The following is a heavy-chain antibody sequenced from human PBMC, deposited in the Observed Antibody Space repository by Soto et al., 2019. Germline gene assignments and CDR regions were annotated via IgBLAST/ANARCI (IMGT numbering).Heavy chain of an antibody. CDR1: GGSISRSSFY. V-gene: IGHV4-39*01. CDR3: ARHQPPGGYDGADYFDD. CDR2: IFSSGRT. Sequence: QLQLQESGPGLVKPSETLSLTCSVSGGSISRSSFYWGWIRQPPGKGLEWFGGIFSSGRTYYNPSLKSRVTISVDTSKNELSLKLISVTAADTAVYFCARHQPPGGYDGADYFDDWGRGTLVTISS. J-gene: IGHJ4*02. D-gene: IGHD5-12*01.